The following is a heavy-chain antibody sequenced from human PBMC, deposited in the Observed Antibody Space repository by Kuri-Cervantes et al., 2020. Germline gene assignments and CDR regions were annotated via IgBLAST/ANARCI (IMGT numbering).Heavy chain of an antibody. V-gene: IGHV4-59*01. CDR2: IYYSGST. CDR1: GGSISSYY. CDR3: ARGYGDYEVRYDP. Sequence: GSLRLSCTVPGGSISSYYWSWIRQPPGKGLEWIGYIYYSGSTNYNPSLKSRVTISVDTSKNQFSLKLSSVTAADTAVYYCARGYGDYEVRYDPWGQGTLVTVSS. D-gene: IGHD4-17*01. J-gene: IGHJ5*02.